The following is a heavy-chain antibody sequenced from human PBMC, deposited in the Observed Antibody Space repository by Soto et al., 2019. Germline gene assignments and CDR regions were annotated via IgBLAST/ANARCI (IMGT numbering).Heavy chain of an antibody. J-gene: IGHJ1*01. CDR2: IYYSGST. CDR1: GGSISSYY. Sequence: SETLSLTCTVSGGSISSYYWSWIRQPPGKGLEWIGYIYYSGSTNYNPSLKSRVTISVDTSKNQFSLKLSSVTAADTAVYYCARLGHVYYYDSSGYREYFQHWGQGTLVTVS. D-gene: IGHD3-22*01. V-gene: IGHV4-59*01. CDR3: ARLGHVYYYDSSGYREYFQH.